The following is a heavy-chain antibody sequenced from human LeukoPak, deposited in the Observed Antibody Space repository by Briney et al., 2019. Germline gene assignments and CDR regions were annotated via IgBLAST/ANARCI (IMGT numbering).Heavy chain of an antibody. CDR3: ARDRGYSYAYGFDY. J-gene: IGHJ4*02. V-gene: IGHV3-66*01. D-gene: IGHD5-18*01. CDR1: GFTISGNY. Sequence: PGGSLRLSCAASGFTISGNYMSWVRQAPGKGLEWVSVIFSGGSTYYADSVKGRFTISRDNSKNTLYLQMNSLRAGDTAVYYCARDRGYSYAYGFDYWGQGTLVTVSS. CDR2: IFSGGST.